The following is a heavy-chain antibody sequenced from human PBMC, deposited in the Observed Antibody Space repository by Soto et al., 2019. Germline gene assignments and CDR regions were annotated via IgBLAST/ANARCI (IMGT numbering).Heavy chain of an antibody. D-gene: IGHD3-3*01. CDR2: IKTKTQGETT. CDR1: GFSISSAW. Sequence: EVQLVESGGGLVKPGGSLRLSCTASGFSISSAWMNWVGQAPGKGLEWVGRIKTKTQGETTDYPAPVKGRFTISRDDSKNTLYLQMNSLKMEDTAVYYCTTGSVEGYWGQGTLVTVSS. V-gene: IGHV3-15*07. CDR3: TTGSVEGY. J-gene: IGHJ4*02.